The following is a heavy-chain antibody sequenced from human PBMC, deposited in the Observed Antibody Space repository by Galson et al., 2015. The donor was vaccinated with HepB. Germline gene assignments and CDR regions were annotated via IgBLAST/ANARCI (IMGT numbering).Heavy chain of an antibody. J-gene: IGHJ4*02. CDR1: GFTFSSYV. V-gene: IGHV3-30*18. D-gene: IGHD4-17*01. CDR3: AKEPSYGDYPGN. Sequence: SLRLSCAASGFTFSSYVMHWVRQAPGKGLEWVADISYDGSDKYYADSVKGRFTISRDNSKNTLYLQMNSLRAEDTAVYYCAKEPSYGDYPGNWGQGTLVTVSS. CDR2: ISYDGSDK.